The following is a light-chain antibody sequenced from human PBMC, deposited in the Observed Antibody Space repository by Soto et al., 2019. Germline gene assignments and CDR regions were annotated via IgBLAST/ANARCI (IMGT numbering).Light chain of an antibody. V-gene: IGKV3-15*01. J-gene: IGKJ1*01. CDR1: QSVSSD. CDR3: QQYTTWPRT. Sequence: IVMTQSPATLSVSPGARATLSCGASQSVSSDLAWYHQKPGQAPRLLIYGASSRATGIPARFSGGGSGTEFTLTIGGLQSEDFAVYYCQQYTTWPRTFGQGTKVDIK. CDR2: GAS.